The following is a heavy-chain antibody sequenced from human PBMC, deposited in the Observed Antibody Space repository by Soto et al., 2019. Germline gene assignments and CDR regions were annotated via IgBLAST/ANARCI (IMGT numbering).Heavy chain of an antibody. CDR2: VSNDGTDK. J-gene: IGHJ3*01. D-gene: IGHD1-26*01. CDR3: ASDIWWELWVDGFDL. Sequence: QVPLVESGGGVVQPGRSLRLSCAASGITFSLFAMHWVRQAPGKGLEWVAVVSNDGTDKYYGDSVKGRFTISRDRNKNTLYPEMNHLRREDTAVYSCASDIWWELWVDGFDLWGQGTMVTVSS. V-gene: IGHV3-30-3*01. CDR1: GITFSLFA.